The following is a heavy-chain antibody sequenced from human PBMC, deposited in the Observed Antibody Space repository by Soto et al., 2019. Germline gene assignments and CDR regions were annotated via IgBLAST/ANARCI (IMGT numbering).Heavy chain of an antibody. Sequence: SETLSLTCTVSGGSISSYYWSWIRQPPGKGLEWIGYIYYSGSTNYNPSLKSRVTISVDTSKNQFSLKLSSVTAADTAVYYCARDGAVAGFDYWGQGTLVTVSS. V-gene: IGHV4-59*01. D-gene: IGHD6-19*01. CDR3: ARDGAVAGFDY. CDR1: GGSISSYY. J-gene: IGHJ4*02. CDR2: IYYSGST.